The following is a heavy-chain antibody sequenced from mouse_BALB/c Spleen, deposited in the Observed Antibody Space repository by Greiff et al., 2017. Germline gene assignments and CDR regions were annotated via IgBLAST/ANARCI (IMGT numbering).Heavy chain of an antibody. J-gene: IGHJ2*01. D-gene: IGHD4-1*01. CDR1: GFTFSSFG. Sequence: EVKLVESGGGLVQPGGSRKLSCAASGFTFSSFGMHWVRQAPEKGLEWVAYISSGSSTIYYADTVKGRFTISRDNPKNTLFLQMTSLRSEDTAMYYCASTGNWDGYFDYWGQGTTLTVSS. CDR2: ISSGSSTI. CDR3: ASTGNWDGYFDY. V-gene: IGHV5-17*02.